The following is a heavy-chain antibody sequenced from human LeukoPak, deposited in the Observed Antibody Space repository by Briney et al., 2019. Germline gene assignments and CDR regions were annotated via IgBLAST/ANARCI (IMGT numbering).Heavy chain of an antibody. CDR3: ARVDSGRSGVYYFDF. J-gene: IGHJ4*02. V-gene: IGHV4-59*01. CDR2: IYYSGSA. CDR1: GGSIDRNY. D-gene: IGHD6-19*01. Sequence: ASETLSLTCSVSGGSIDRNYWTWIRQPPGKGLEWIGRIYYSGSANYNAFLKSRVTISEDKSKNQIYLTMTSVTAADTAVYYCARVDSGRSGVYYFDFWGQGALVIVSS.